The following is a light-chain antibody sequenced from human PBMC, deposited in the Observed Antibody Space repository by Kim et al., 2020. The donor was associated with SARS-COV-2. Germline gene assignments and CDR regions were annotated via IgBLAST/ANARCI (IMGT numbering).Light chain of an antibody. CDR1: SFVYY. CDR2: GNS. CDR3: ISRDSIGAYIV. Sequence: SSELTQDPAVSVALGQTVTITCQGDSFVYYATWYQQKPGQAPLVVIYGNSNRPSGIPDRFSGATSGNTASLIITGAQAEDQADYFFISRDSIGAYIVFGG. V-gene: IGLV3-19*01. J-gene: IGLJ3*02.